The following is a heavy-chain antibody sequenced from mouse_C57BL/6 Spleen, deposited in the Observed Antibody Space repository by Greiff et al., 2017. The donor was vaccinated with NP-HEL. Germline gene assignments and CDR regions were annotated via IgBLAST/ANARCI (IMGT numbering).Heavy chain of an antibody. D-gene: IGHD2-3*01. Sequence: QVQLKQPGAELVMPGASVKLSCKASGYTFTSYWMHWVKQRPGQGLEWIGEIDPSDSYTNYNQKFKGKSTLTVDKSSSTAYMQLSSLTSEDSAVYYCARLGDGYPYYFDYWGQGTTLTVSS. V-gene: IGHV1-69*01. CDR3: ARLGDGYPYYFDY. CDR1: GYTFTSYW. CDR2: IDPSDSYT. J-gene: IGHJ2*01.